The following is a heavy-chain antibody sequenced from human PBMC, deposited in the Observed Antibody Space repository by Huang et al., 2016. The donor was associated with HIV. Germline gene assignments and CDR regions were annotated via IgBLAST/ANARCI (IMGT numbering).Heavy chain of an antibody. J-gene: IGHJ4*02. D-gene: IGHD3-3*01. CDR2: KRYDGSSK. V-gene: IGHV3-30*02. CDR1: GFTFSDHG. Sequence: QVQLVESGGGVVQPGGSLRLSCSASGFTFSDHGLHWVRQAPGTGLEGVTFKRYDGSSKDYAESVKGRFTISRDKSENTLSLEMNSLRPEDTAVYYCAKQPPEYDFWSGYFDSWGQGTLVTVSS. CDR3: AKQPPEYDFWSGYFDS.